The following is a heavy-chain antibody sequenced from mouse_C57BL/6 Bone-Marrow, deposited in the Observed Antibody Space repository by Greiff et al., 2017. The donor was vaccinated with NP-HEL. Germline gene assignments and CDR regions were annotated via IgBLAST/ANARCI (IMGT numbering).Heavy chain of an antibody. CDR2: ISNGGGST. CDR1: GFTFSDYY. V-gene: IGHV5-12*01. J-gene: IGHJ4*01. Sequence: EVHLVESGGGLVQPGGSLKLSCAASGFTFSDYYMYWVRQTPEKRLEWVAYISNGGGSTYYLDTVKGRFTISRDNAKNTLYLQMSRLKAEDTAMYYCARQRRYSNCYYAMDYWGQGTSVTVSS. CDR3: ARQRRYSNCYYAMDY. D-gene: IGHD2-5*01.